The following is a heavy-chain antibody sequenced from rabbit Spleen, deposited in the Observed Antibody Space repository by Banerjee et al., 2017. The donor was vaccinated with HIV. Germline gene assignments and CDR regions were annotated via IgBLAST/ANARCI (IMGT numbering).Heavy chain of an antibody. D-gene: IGHD2-1*01. CDR2: IYGGDIHST. V-gene: IGHV1S40*01. CDR1: GFSFSAGYY. Sequence: QSLEESGGDLVKPGASLTLTCTASGFSFSAGYYMCWVRQAPGKGLEWIACIYGGDIHSTAYASWAKGRFTISKTSSTTVTLQMTRLTAADTATYFCGRGSATMTMVITGYYLSLWGPGTLVTV. J-gene: IGHJ4*01. CDR3: GRGSATMTMVITGYYLSL.